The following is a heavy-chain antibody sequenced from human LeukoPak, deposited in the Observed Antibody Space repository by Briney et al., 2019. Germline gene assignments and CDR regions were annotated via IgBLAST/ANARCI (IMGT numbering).Heavy chain of an antibody. CDR1: GGSFSGYY. J-gene: IGHJ4*02. D-gene: IGHD6-19*01. CDR3: ARAVVAGQAIDY. V-gene: IGHV4-34*01. CDR2: INHSGST. Sequence: PSETLSLTCAVYGGSFSGYYWSWIRQPPGKGLEWIGEINHSGSTNYNPSLKSRVTISVDTSKNQFSLKLSSVTAADTAVYYCARAVVAGQAIDYWGQGTLVTVSS.